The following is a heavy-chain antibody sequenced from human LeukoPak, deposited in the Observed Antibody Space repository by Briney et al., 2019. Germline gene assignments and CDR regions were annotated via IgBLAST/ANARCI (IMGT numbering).Heavy chain of an antibody. CDR2: ISYDGSNK. Sequence: GGPLRLSCAASGFTFSTYAMHWVRQAPGKGLEWVAVISYDGSNKYYADSVKGRFTISRDNSKNMLYVQMNSLRVEDTAVYYCARVSEGEDSHEFDYWGQGTLVTVSS. V-gene: IGHV3-30*04. D-gene: IGHD5-18*01. J-gene: IGHJ4*02. CDR3: ARVSEGEDSHEFDY. CDR1: GFTFSTYA.